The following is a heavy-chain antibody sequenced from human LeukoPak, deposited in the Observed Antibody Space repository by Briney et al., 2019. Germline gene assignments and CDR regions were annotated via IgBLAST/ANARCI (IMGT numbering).Heavy chain of an antibody. V-gene: IGHV1-2*02. Sequence: ASVTVSCKASGYTFAAYYIHWVRQAPGQGLESMGWINPNSGGTNSAQKFQGRVTMTRDTSITTTYMEVGRLTSDDTAVYYCARDLGSRGGYFSGYWGQGTLVSVSS. J-gene: IGHJ4*02. CDR3: ARDLGSRGGYFSGY. CDR1: GYTFAAYY. CDR2: INPNSGGT. D-gene: IGHD2-15*01.